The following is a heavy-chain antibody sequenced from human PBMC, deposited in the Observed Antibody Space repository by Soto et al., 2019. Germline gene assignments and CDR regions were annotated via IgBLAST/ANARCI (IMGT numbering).Heavy chain of an antibody. J-gene: IGHJ4*02. Sequence: QVQLQESGPGLVKPSETLSLTCTVSGGSITYYYWSWMRQSPGKGLEWIGYIYYDGITDYNPSLRSRAPISVDTSKNQFDMNQRSVTAEDTALYYCARWNEGLDYWGQGALVTVSS. D-gene: IGHD1-1*01. CDR2: IYYDGIT. V-gene: IGHV4-59*01. CDR3: ARWNEGLDY. CDR1: GGSITYYY.